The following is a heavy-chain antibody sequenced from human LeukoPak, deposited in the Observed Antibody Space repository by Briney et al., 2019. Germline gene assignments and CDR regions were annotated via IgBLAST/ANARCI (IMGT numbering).Heavy chain of an antibody. CDR1: GFTFSSYG. V-gene: IGHV3-30*02. Sequence: GGSLRLSCAASGFTFSSYGMHWVRQAPGKGLEWVAFIRYDGSNKYYADSVKGRFTISRDNSKNTLYLQMNSPRAEDTAVYYCAKEGRYCSGGSCYYAYFDYWGQGTLVTVSS. J-gene: IGHJ4*02. CDR3: AKEGRYCSGGSCYYAYFDY. CDR2: IRYDGSNK. D-gene: IGHD2-15*01.